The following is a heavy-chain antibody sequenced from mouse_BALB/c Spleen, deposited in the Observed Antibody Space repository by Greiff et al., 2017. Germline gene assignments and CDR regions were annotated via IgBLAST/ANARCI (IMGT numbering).Heavy chain of an antibody. CDR2: ISDGGSYT. CDR3: AREDAMDY. Sequence: DVMLVESGGGLVKPGGSLKLSCAASGFTFSDYYMYWVRQTPEKRLEWVATISDGGSYTYYPDSVKGRFTISRDNAKNNLYLQMSSLKSEDTAMYYCAREDAMDYWGQGTSVTVSS. CDR1: GFTFSDYY. V-gene: IGHV5-4*02. J-gene: IGHJ4*01.